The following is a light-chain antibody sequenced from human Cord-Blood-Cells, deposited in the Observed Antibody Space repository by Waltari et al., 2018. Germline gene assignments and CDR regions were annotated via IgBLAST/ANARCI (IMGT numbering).Light chain of an antibody. V-gene: IGLV2-23*03. Sequence: QSALTQPASVSGSPGQSITISCTGTSRDGGSYNLVSWYQQHPGKAPKLMIYEGSKRPSGVSNRFSGSKSGNTASLTISGLQAEDEADYYCCSYAGSSTFEVFGTGTKVTVL. CDR3: CSYAGSSTFEV. J-gene: IGLJ1*01. CDR2: EGS. CDR1: SRDGGSYNL.